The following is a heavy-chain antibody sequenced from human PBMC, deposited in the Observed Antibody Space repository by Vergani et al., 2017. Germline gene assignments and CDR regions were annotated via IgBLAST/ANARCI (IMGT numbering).Heavy chain of an antibody. Sequence: VQLLESGGGLVQPGGSLRLSCAASGFTFTSYAMNWVRQAPGQGLEWMGWINTNTGNPTYAQGFTGRFVFSLDTSVSTAYLQISSLKAEDTAVYYCARAYIVVVPAANYYYYYYMDVWGKGTTVTVSS. CDR2: INTNTGNP. V-gene: IGHV7-4-1*02. CDR1: GFTFTSYA. CDR3: ARAYIVVVPAANYYYYYYMDV. D-gene: IGHD2-2*01. J-gene: IGHJ6*03.